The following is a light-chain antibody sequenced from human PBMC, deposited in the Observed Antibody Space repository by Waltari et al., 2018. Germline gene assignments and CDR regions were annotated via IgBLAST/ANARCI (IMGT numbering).Light chain of an antibody. CDR2: DNN. CDR1: SPNIRSHF. V-gene: IGLV1-51*01. Sequence: QSVLTQPPSVSATPGQTVTISCFGSSPNIRSHFVSWYQQFPGTAPRLLIYDNNKRPSGIPDRFSGSKSGTSATLDITGLQSGDEADYYCATWDSGLSGVFGGGTKVTVL. J-gene: IGLJ3*02. CDR3: ATWDSGLSGV.